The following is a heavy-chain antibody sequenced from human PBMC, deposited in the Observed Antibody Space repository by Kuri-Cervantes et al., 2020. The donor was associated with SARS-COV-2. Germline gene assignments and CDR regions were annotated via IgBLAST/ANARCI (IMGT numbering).Heavy chain of an antibody. CDR1: GFTFSSYA. V-gene: IGHV3-33*08. CDR2: IWYDGSNK. D-gene: IGHD6-13*01. J-gene: IGHJ2*01. Sequence: GGSLRLSCAASGFTFSSYAMHWVRQAPGKGLEWVAVIWYDGSNKYYADSVKGRFTISRDNSKNTLYLQMNSLRAEGTAVYYCARGSFASSSWQDWYFDLWGRGTLVTVSS. CDR3: ARGSFASSSWQDWYFDL.